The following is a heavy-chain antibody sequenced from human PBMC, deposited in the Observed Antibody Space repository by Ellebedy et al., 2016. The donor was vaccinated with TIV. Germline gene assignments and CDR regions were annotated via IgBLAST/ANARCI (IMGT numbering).Heavy chain of an antibody. CDR3: ARGYDSSGYSSCFDY. D-gene: IGHD3-22*01. V-gene: IGHV1-18*01. CDR2: IGAYNGNT. CDR1: GYTFISYG. J-gene: IGHJ4*02. Sequence: AASVKVSCKASGYTFISYGISWVRQAPGQGLEWMGWIGAYNGNTNYAQKLQGRVTMTTDTSTSTAYMELRSLRSDDTAVYYCARGYDSSGYSSCFDYWGQGTLVTVSS.